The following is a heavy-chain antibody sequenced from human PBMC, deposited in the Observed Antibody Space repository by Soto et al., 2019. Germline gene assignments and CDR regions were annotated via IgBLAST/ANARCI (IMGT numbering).Heavy chain of an antibody. V-gene: IGHV1-2*02. CDR2: INPNSGGT. CDR1: GYTFTGYY. J-gene: IGHJ4*02. Sequence: QVQLVQSGAEVKKPGASVKVSCKASGYTFTGYYMHWVRQAPGQGLVWMEWINPNSGGTNYAQKFQGRVTMTRDTSISTAYMELSRLRSDDTAVYYCASARYCSSTSCPAAFDYWGQGTLVTVSS. CDR3: ASARYCSSTSCPAAFDY. D-gene: IGHD2-2*01.